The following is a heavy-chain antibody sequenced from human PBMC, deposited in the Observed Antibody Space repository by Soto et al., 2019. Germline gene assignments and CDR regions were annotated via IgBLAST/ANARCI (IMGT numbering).Heavy chain of an antibody. V-gene: IGHV4-30-2*01. CDR1: GGSISSGGYS. CDR3: ARGDWYYYDSSGYYFAY. D-gene: IGHD3-22*01. CDR2: IYHSGST. J-gene: IGHJ4*02. Sequence: SETLSHTCAVSGGSISSGGYSWSWIRQPPGKGLEWIGYIYHSGSTYYNPSLKSRVTISVDRSKNQFSLKLSSVTAADTAVYYCARGDWYYYDSSGYYFAYRGQRSLVPGSA.